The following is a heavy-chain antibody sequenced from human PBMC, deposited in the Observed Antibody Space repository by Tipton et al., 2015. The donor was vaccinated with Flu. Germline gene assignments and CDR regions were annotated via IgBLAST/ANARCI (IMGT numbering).Heavy chain of an antibody. J-gene: IGHJ4*02. CDR3: ARHTGDSVRGVIDY. D-gene: IGHD3-10*02. CDR2: IYMGGGT. CDR1: GGSINSYY. Sequence: TLSLTCSVSGGSINSYYWSWIRQPAGKGLEWIGRIYMGGGTVYNPSLKSRVTISIDTSKNQFSLNMKSVTAADMAVYYCARHTGDSVRGVIDYWGQGTLVTVSS. V-gene: IGHV4-4*07.